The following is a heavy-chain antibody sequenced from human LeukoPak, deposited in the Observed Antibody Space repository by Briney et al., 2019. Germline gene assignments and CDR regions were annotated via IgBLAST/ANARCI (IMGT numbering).Heavy chain of an antibody. V-gene: IGHV1-2*02. CDR3: ARVRYYDSSGEDY. J-gene: IGHJ4*02. Sequence: ASVKVSCKASGYTFTGYYMHWVRQAPGQGLEWMGWINPNSGGTNYAQKFQGRATMTRDTSISTAYMELSSLRSEDTAVYYCARVRYYDSSGEDYWGQGTLVTVSS. CDR1: GYTFTGYY. D-gene: IGHD3-22*01. CDR2: INPNSGGT.